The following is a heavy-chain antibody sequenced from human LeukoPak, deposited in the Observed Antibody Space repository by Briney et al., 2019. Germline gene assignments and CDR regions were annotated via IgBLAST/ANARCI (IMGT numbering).Heavy chain of an antibody. CDR1: GFTFSDHY. Sequence: GGSLRLSCAASGFTFSDHYLDWVRQAPGKGLEWLAVISYDGSNKFYADSVKGRFTISRDNSKNTLYLQMNSLRAEDTAVYYCAKTGTTMSRNWYFDLWGRGTLVTVSS. V-gene: IGHV3-30*04. CDR2: ISYDGSNK. D-gene: IGHD1-7*01. CDR3: AKTGTTMSRNWYFDL. J-gene: IGHJ2*01.